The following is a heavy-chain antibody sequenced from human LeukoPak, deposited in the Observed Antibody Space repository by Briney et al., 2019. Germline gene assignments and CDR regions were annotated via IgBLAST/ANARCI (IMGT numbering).Heavy chain of an antibody. Sequence: SETLSLTCTVSGGSISSYYWSWIRQPAGKGLEWIGRMYTSGSTNYNPSLKSRVTMSVDTSKNQFSLKLSSVTAADTAVYYCARESSTIAARMVDYWGQGTLVTVS. CDR3: ARESSTIAARMVDY. CDR2: MYTSGST. J-gene: IGHJ4*02. CDR1: GGSISSYY. D-gene: IGHD6-6*01. V-gene: IGHV4-4*07.